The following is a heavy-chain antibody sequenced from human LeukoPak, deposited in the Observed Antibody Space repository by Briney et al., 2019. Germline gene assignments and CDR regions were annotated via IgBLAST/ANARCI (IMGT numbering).Heavy chain of an antibody. CDR3: ARDPSNTSGRFWYLDV. V-gene: IGHV1-18*01. CDR1: GYTFTSHG. D-gene: IGHD6-19*01. Sequence: ASVKVSCRTSGYTFTSHGITWVRQAPGQGLEWTGWISGYNGDTIYAQKFQGRVTMTTETSTSTAYVEVWSLRSDDTAVYYCARDPSNTSGRFWYLDVWGRGTLVTVSA. CDR2: ISGYNGDT. J-gene: IGHJ2*01.